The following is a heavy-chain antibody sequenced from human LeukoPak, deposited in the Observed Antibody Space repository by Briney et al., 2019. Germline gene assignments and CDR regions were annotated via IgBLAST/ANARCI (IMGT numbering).Heavy chain of an antibody. Sequence: GGSLRLSCAASGFTFSNAWMNWVRQAPGKGREWVGRIKSKSDGGTTDYAASVKGRFTFSRDDSENTLYLQMDSLKAEDTAVYYCTTMPLGYCSSATCYAYFDYWGQGTLVTVSS. V-gene: IGHV3-15*01. CDR1: GFTFSNAW. J-gene: IGHJ4*02. CDR3: TTMPLGYCSSATCYAYFDY. D-gene: IGHD2-2*01. CDR2: IKSKSDGGTT.